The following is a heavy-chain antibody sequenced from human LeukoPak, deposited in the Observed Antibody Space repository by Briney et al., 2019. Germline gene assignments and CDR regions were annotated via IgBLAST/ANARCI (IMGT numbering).Heavy chain of an antibody. J-gene: IGHJ6*02. CDR2: MNPNSGNT. Sequence: ASVKVSCKASGYTFISYDINWVRQATGQGLEWMGWMNPNSGNTGYAQKFQGRVTMTRNTSISTAYMELSSLRSEDTAVYYCARTMGSSSWGEGVVDYYYYYGMDVWGQGTTVTVSS. V-gene: IGHV1-8*01. CDR1: GYTFISYD. CDR3: ARTMGSSSWGEGVVDYYYYYGMDV. D-gene: IGHD6-13*01.